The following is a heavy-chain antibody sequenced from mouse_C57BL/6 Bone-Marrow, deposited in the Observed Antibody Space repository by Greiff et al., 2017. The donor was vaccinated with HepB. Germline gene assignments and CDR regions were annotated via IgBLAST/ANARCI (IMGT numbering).Heavy chain of an antibody. D-gene: IGHD2-5*01. CDR3: TRSYYSNYGGY. J-gene: IGHJ4*01. Sequence: EVKVVDSGEGLVKPGGSLKLSCAASGFTFSSYAMSWVRQTPEKRLEWVAYISSGGDYIYYADTVKGRFTISRDNARNTLYLQMSSLKSEDTAMYYCTRSYYSNYGGYWGQGTSVTVSS. CDR2: ISSGGDYI. V-gene: IGHV5-9-1*02. CDR1: GFTFSSYA.